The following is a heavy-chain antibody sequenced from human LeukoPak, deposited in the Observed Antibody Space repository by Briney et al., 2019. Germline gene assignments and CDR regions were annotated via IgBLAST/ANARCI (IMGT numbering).Heavy chain of an antibody. D-gene: IGHD6-13*01. V-gene: IGHV1-18*01. CDR3: ARDLGIAAAGTPDY. Sequence: ASVKVSCKASGYTFTSYGISWVRQAPGQGLEWMGWTSAYNGNTNYAQKLQGRVTMTTDTSTSTAYMELRSLRSDDTAVYYCARDLGIAAAGTPDYWGQGTLVTVSS. CDR2: TSAYNGNT. CDR1: GYTFTSYG. J-gene: IGHJ4*02.